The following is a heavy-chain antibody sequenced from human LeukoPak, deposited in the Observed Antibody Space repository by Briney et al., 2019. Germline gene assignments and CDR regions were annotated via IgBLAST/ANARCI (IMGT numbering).Heavy chain of an antibody. Sequence: SETLSLTCTVSGGSISSSSYYWGWIRQPPGKGLEWIGSIYYSGSTYYNPSLKSRVTISVDTSKNQFSLKLSSVTAADTAVYYCARDRILAVAGTGDAFDIWGQGTMVTVSS. CDR1: GGSISSSSYY. V-gene: IGHV4-39*07. CDR3: ARDRILAVAGTGDAFDI. J-gene: IGHJ3*02. D-gene: IGHD6-19*01. CDR2: IYYSGST.